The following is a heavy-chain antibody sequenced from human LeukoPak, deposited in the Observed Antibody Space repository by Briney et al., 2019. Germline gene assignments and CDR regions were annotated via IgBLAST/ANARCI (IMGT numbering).Heavy chain of an antibody. CDR3: ARDLVTVTKGFDI. CDR2: ISYSGST. V-gene: IGHV4-59*11. CDR1: DDSFSSHY. D-gene: IGHD4-17*01. J-gene: IGHJ3*02. Sequence: SETLSLTCAVSDDSFSSHYWTWIRKPPGQGLEWIGYISYSGSTNYNPSLKSRVTISIDTSKNQFSLKLSSVTAADTAVYYCARDLVTVTKGFDIWGQGTMVSVSS.